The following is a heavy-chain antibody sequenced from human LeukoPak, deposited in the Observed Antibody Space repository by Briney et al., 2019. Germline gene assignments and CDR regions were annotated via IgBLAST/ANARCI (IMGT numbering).Heavy chain of an antibody. CDR1: GFTFSTHA. J-gene: IGHJ4*02. CDR2: IGTSISDR. V-gene: IGHV3-23*01. D-gene: IGHD6-13*01. Sequence: PGGSLRLSCAASGFTFSTHAMSWVRQAPGKGLEWVSVIGTSISDRYYADSVRGRLTISRDNSKNTVYLQLNSLSADDTAVYYCAKRVAAAGRTYYFDYWGQGTLVTVSS. CDR3: AKRVAAAGRTYYFDY.